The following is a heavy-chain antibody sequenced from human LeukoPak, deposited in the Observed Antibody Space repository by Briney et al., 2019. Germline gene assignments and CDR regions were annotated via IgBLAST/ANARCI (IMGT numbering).Heavy chain of an antibody. D-gene: IGHD3-22*01. CDR1: GYSFTSNW. V-gene: IGHV5-51*01. CDR3: ARKVVQYYDSSGHRKVGYFDY. J-gene: IGHJ4*02. Sequence: GESLKISCKGSGYSFTSNWIGWVRQMPGKGLEWMGIIYPGDSDTRYSPSFQGQVTISVDKSISTAYLQWSSLKASDTAMYYCARKVVQYYDSSGHRKVGYFDYWGQGTLVTVSS. CDR2: IYPGDSDT.